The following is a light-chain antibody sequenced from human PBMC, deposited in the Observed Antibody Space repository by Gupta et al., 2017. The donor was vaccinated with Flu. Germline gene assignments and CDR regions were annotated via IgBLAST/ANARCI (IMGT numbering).Light chain of an antibody. CDR2: AAS. Sequence: PSSLSASKGDTVTITCRASQGISNRLSWYQQMPGKVPKLLIYAASTLQSGVPSRFSGSGSGTQFTLTISSLQPEDVATYYCHKYDGAPFTFGHGTKLDIK. J-gene: IGKJ3*01. CDR3: HKYDGAPFT. V-gene: IGKV1-27*01. CDR1: QGISNR.